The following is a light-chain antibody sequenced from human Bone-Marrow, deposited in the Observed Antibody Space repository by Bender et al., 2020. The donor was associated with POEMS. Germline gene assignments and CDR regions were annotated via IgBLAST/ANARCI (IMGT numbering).Light chain of an antibody. CDR3: NSFTPTRKIYV. CDR1: SSTIGAHA. Sequence: QSVLTQPPSASGTPGQRVTISCSGGSSTIGAHAVNWYQHLRGTAPKHLIYSSHRRPSEVPDAFSGTRSGTSASLAISGLQAEDEADYYCNSFTPTRKIYVFGPGTKVTVL. V-gene: IGLV1-44*01. CDR2: SSH. J-gene: IGLJ1*01.